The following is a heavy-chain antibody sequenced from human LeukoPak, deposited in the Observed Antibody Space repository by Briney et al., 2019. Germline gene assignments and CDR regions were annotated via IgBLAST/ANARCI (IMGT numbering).Heavy chain of an antibody. Sequence: GGSLRLSGAASGFTFSSYEMNWVRQAPGKGLEWVSYISSSGITIYYADSVKGRFTISRDNAKNSLYLQMNSLRAEDTAVYYCAELGITMIGGVWGKGTTVTISS. D-gene: IGHD3-10*02. V-gene: IGHV3-48*03. CDR3: AELGITMIGGV. CDR1: GFTFSSYE. CDR2: ISSSGITI. J-gene: IGHJ6*04.